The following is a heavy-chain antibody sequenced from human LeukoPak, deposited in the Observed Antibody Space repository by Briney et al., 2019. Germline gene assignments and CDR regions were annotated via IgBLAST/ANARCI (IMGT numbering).Heavy chain of an antibody. CDR2: MNHSGST. J-gene: IGHJ6*02. D-gene: IGHD6-13*01. CDR3: ARVAAAGTYYYYYGMDV. CDR1: GGSFSGYY. Sequence: SETLSLTCAVYGGSFSGYYWSWIRQPPGKGLEWIGEMNHSGSTNYNPSLKSRVTISVDTSKNQFSLKLSSVTAADTAVYYCARVAAAGTYYYYYGMDVWGQGTTVTVSS. V-gene: IGHV4-34*01.